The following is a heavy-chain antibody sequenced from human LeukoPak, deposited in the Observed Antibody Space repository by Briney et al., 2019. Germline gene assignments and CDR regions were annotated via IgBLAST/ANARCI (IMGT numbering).Heavy chain of an antibody. CDR2: ISSSSSYI. D-gene: IGHD3-16*01. Sequence: GGSLRLSCAASGFIFSSYSMNWVRQAPGKGLEWVSSISSSSSYIYYADSVKGRFTISRDNAKNSLCLQMNSLRAEDTAVYYCARDALGALGYWGQGTLVTVSS. CDR1: GFIFSSYS. V-gene: IGHV3-21*01. CDR3: ARDALGALGY. J-gene: IGHJ4*02.